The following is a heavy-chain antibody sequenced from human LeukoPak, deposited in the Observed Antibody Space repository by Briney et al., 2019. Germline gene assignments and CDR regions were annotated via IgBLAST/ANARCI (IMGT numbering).Heavy chain of an antibody. CDR1: GFTFSSYG. CDR2: ISYDGTNK. CDR3: ASHYDTSGYHYFDF. Sequence: GGSLRLSCAASGFTFSSYGIHWVRQAPGKGLEWVGVISYDGTNKYYADSVKGRFTISRDNSKNTLYLQMNSLRAEDTAVYYCASHYDTSGYHYFDFRGQGTLVTVSS. D-gene: IGHD3-22*01. J-gene: IGHJ4*02. V-gene: IGHV3-30*03.